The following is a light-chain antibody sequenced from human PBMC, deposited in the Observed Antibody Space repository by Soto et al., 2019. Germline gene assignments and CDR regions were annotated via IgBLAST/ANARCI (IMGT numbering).Light chain of an antibody. Sequence: ALTQPASVSGSPGQSIIISCSGSSNDVGGYNLVSWYQHHPDKAPKVIIYEGTKRPSGLSTRFSGSKSGNTASLTISGLQAEDEADYYCCSYAGGRTYVFGSGTKVTVL. J-gene: IGLJ1*01. V-gene: IGLV2-23*01. CDR3: CSYAGGRTYV. CDR2: EGT. CDR1: SNDVGGYNL.